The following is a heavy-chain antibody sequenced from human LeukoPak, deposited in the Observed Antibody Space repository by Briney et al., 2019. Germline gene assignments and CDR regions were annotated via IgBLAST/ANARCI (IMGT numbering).Heavy chain of an antibody. V-gene: IGHV3-23*01. CDR1: GFTSSSYA. CDR2: ISGSGGCT. J-gene: IGHJ5*02. CDR3: AKDLYGYVSNWFDP. Sequence: QSGGSLRLSCAASGFTSSSYAMSWVRQAPGKGLEWVSAISGSGGCTYYADSVKGRFTISRDNSKNTLYLQMNSLRAEDTAVYYCAKDLYGYVSNWFDPWGQGTLVTVSS. D-gene: IGHD5-12*01.